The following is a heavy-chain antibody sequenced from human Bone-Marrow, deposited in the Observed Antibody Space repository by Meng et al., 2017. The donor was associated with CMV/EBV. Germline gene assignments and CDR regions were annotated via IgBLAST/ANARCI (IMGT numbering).Heavy chain of an antibody. D-gene: IGHD2-2*02. Sequence: SETLSLTCTVSGGSISSSSYYWGWIRQPPGKGLEWIGSIYYSGSTYYNPSLKSRVTISVDTSKNQFSLKLSSVTAADTAVYYCAKGRGYCSSTSCYIYGHGYGMDVWGQGTTVTVSS. V-gene: IGHV4-39*01. J-gene: IGHJ6*02. CDR3: AKGRGYCSSTSCYIYGHGYGMDV. CDR1: GGSISSSSYY. CDR2: IYYSGST.